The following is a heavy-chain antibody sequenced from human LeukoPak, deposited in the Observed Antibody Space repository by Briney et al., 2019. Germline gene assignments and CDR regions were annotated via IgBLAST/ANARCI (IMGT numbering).Heavy chain of an antibody. Sequence: PSETLSLTCTVSGYSISSGYYWGWIRQPPGKGLEWIGSIYYSGSTYYNPSLKSRVTISVDTSKNQFSLKLSSVTAADTAVYYCARHEGPIGLTGNWFNPWGQGTLVTVSS. CDR1: GYSISSGYY. D-gene: IGHD3-16*01. CDR3: ARHEGPIGLTGNWFNP. J-gene: IGHJ5*02. V-gene: IGHV4-38-2*02. CDR2: IYYSGST.